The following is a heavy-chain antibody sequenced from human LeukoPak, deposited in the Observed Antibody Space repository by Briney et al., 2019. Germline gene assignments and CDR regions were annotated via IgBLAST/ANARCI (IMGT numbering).Heavy chain of an antibody. Sequence: VASVKVSCKASGGTVSTYAISWVRQAPGQGLEWMGRIIPSFGTANSAQKFQGRVTITTDESTSTAYMELSSLRSEDTAVYYCARALPGYSSSWHFDYWGQGTLVTVSS. D-gene: IGHD6-13*01. V-gene: IGHV1-69*05. CDR3: ARALPGYSSSWHFDY. CDR1: GGTVSTYA. CDR2: IIPSFGTA. J-gene: IGHJ4*02.